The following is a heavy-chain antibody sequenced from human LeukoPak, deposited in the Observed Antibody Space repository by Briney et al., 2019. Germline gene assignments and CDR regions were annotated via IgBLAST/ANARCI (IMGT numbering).Heavy chain of an antibody. Sequence: GGSLRLSCAASGFTVSSNYMSWVRQAPGKGLEWVSVIYSGGSTYYADSVKGRFTISRDNSKNTLYLQMNSLRAEDTAVNYCAREREMAIDYWGQGTLVTVSS. V-gene: IGHV3-53*01. J-gene: IGHJ4*02. CDR2: IYSGGST. CDR3: AREREMAIDY. D-gene: IGHD5-24*01. CDR1: GFTVSSNY.